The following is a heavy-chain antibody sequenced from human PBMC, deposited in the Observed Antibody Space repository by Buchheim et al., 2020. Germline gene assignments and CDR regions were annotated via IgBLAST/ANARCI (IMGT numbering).Heavy chain of an antibody. CDR3: ARFDSSGWYWVDY. CDR2: INHSGST. CDR1: GGSFSGYY. D-gene: IGHD6-19*01. V-gene: IGHV4-34*01. Sequence: QVQLQQWGAGLLKPSETLSLTCAVYGGSFSGYYWSWIRQPPGKGLEWIGEINHSGSTNYNPSLKSRVTISVDTSQNQFSLKLSSVTAADTAVYYWARFDSSGWYWVDYWGQVTL. J-gene: IGHJ4*02.